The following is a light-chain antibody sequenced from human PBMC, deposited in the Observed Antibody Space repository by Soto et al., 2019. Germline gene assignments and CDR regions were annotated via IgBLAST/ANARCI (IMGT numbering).Light chain of an antibody. V-gene: IGKV3D-15*01. CDR1: QSVNSD. CDR3: QQYKKWPPLT. CDR2: GAT. J-gene: IGKJ4*01. Sequence: EIVITQSPATLYVSPGERVDFPCRASQSVNSDLAWYQQKPGQAPRLLIYGATTRATGIPARFSGSGSGTEFSLTISSLQSEDFALYYCQQYKKWPPLTFGGGTEVDI.